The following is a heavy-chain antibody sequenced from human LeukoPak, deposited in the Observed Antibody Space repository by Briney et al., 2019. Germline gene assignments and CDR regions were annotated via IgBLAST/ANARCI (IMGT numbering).Heavy chain of an antibody. CDR3: ARDSTGTSESDY. V-gene: IGHV1-69*04. CDR2: IIPIFGIA. D-gene: IGHD1-1*01. J-gene: IGHJ4*02. CDR1: GGTFSSYA. Sequence: SVTVSCTASGGTFSSYAISWVRQAPGQGLEWMGRIIPIFGIANYAQKFQGRVTITADKSTSTAYMELSSLRSEDTAVYYCARDSTGTSESDYWGQGTLVTVSS.